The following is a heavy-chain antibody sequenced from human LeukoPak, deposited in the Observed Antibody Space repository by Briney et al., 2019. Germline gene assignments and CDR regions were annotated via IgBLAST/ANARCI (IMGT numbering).Heavy chain of an antibody. Sequence: GGSLRLSCAASGLTFSNAWMSWVRQAPGKGLEWVGRVKSKTDGGTIDYAAPVKGRFTISRDDSKNTLYLQMNSLKTEDTALYYCANGAYEQLLIWGQGTMVTVSS. J-gene: IGHJ3*02. CDR1: GLTFSNAW. CDR2: VKSKTDGGTI. V-gene: IGHV3-15*01. D-gene: IGHD1-26*01. CDR3: ANGAYEQLLI.